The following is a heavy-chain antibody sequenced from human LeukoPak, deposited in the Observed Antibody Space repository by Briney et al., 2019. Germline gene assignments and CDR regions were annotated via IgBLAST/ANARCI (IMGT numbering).Heavy chain of an antibody. CDR3: AKDSSGLRYFDWLFDY. Sequence: PGGSLRLSCAASGFTFSSYAMSWVRQAPGKGLEWVSAISGSGGSTYYADSVKGRFTISRDNSKNTLYLQMNSLRAEDTAVYYCAKDSSGLRYFDWLFDYWGQGTLVTVSS. J-gene: IGHJ4*02. D-gene: IGHD3-9*01. CDR2: ISGSGGST. V-gene: IGHV3-23*01. CDR1: GFTFSSYA.